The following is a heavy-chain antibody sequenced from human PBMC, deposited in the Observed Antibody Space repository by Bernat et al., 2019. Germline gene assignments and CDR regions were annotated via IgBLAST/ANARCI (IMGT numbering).Heavy chain of an antibody. CDR3: ARGGVDNSNYGGLFDS. Sequence: QVQLQQWGAGLLKPSETQSLTCAVSDGAFSTYYWGWIRQPPGKGLEWIGEINHSGSTNYNPSLKSRVTMSVDTSRNRFSLKLSSVTAADSAIYFCARGGVDNSNYGGLFDSWGQGTLLTVSS. J-gene: IGHJ4*02. CDR1: DGAFSTYY. CDR2: INHSGST. D-gene: IGHD4-4*01. V-gene: IGHV4-34*02.